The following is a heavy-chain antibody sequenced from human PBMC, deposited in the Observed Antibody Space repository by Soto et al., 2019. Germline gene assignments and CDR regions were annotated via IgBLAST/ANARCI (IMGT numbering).Heavy chain of an antibody. CDR2: IYYSGST. CDR3: AILKPTASVDY. V-gene: IGHV4-39*01. J-gene: IGHJ4*02. Sequence: SETLSLTCTVSGGSISSSSYYWGWIRQPPGKGLEWIGSIYYSGSTYYNPSLKSRVTISVDTSKNQFSLKLSSVTAADTAVYYCAILKPTASVDYWGQGTLVTVSS. D-gene: IGHD3-3*01. CDR1: GGSISSSSYY.